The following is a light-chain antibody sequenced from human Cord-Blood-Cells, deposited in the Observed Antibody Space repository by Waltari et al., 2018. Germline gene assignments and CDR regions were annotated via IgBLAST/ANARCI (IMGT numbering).Light chain of an antibody. CDR1: KSISSC. Sequence: DIKMTQSPSSLSASVGDRVPITCRASKSISSCLNWYQQKPGKAPKRLIYAASSLQSGVPSRFSGSGSGTDFTLAISSLQPEDFATYYCQQSYSTPRTFGHGTKVEIK. V-gene: IGKV1-39*01. CDR2: AAS. CDR3: QQSYSTPRT. J-gene: IGKJ1*01.